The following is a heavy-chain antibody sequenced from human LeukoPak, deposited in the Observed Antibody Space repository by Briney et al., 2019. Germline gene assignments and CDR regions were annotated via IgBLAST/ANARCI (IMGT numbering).Heavy chain of an antibody. J-gene: IGHJ4*02. V-gene: IGHV1-2*02. CDR1: GYTFTSYG. D-gene: IGHD3-3*01. Sequence: ASVKVSCKASGYTFTSYGISWVRQAPGQGLEWMGWINPNSGGTNYAQKFQGRVTMTRDTSISTAYMELSRLRSDDTAVYYCARGPPGYDFWSGYSPFDYWGQGTLVTVSS. CDR3: ARGPPGYDFWSGYSPFDY. CDR2: INPNSGGT.